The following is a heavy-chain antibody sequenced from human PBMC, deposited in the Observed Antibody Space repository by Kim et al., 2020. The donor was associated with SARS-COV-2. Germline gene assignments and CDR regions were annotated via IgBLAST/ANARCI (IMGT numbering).Heavy chain of an antibody. CDR2: IYYSGST. J-gene: IGHJ4*02. D-gene: IGHD3-22*01. Sequence: SETLSLTCTVSGGSISSGGYYWSWIRQHPGKVLEWIGYIYYSGSTYYNPSLKSRVTISVDTSKNQFSLKLSSVTAADTAVYYCACYYYDSSGYSPNDYWGQGTLVTVSS. CDR3: ACYYYDSSGYSPNDY. V-gene: IGHV4-31*03. CDR1: GGSISSGGYY.